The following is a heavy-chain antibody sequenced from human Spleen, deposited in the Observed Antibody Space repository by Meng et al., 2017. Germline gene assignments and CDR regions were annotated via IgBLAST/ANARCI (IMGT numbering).Heavy chain of an antibody. J-gene: IGHJ3*02. D-gene: IGHD5/OR15-5a*01. Sequence: SLKISCAASGFTFDDYAMHWVRQAPGKGLGWVSGISWNSGSIVYADSVKGRFTISRDNAKNTVYLQMNSLRAEDTAVYYCARGVLSTINAFDIWGQGTMVTVSS. CDR3: ARGVLSTINAFDI. V-gene: IGHV3-9*01. CDR2: ISWNSGSI. CDR1: GFTFDDYA.